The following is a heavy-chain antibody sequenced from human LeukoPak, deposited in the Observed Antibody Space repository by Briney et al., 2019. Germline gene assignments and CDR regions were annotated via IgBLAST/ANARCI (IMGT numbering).Heavy chain of an antibody. CDR1: GFRFSDFN. D-gene: IGHD5-12*01. CDR3: AKEEGRYSSGIDY. CDR2: ISYDGSNK. V-gene: IGHV3-30*18. Sequence: GGSLRLSCAASGFRFSDFNMHWVRQAPGKGLEWVAVISYDGSNKYYADSVKGRFTISRDNSKNTLYLQMNSLRIEDTAVYYCAKEEGRYSSGIDYWGQGTLVTVSS. J-gene: IGHJ4*02.